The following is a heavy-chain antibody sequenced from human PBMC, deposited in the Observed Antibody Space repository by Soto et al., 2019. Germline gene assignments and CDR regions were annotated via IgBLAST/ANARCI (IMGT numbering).Heavy chain of an antibody. CDR3: ARDLSDYAKYYFDY. D-gene: IGHD4-17*01. CDR2: ISSSGSTI. Sequence: TGGSLRGYCVASGFSLSTSSMNWVRQAPGKGLEWVSYISSSGSTIYYADSVRGRFTISRDIAKNSLYLQMNSLRDEDTAVYFCARDLSDYAKYYFDYWGQGALVTVSS. V-gene: IGHV3-48*02. CDR1: GFSLSTSS. J-gene: IGHJ4*02.